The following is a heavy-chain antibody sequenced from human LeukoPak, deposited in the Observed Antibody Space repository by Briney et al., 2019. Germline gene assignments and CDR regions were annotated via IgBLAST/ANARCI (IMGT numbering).Heavy chain of an antibody. CDR1: GYSFTSYW. V-gene: IGHV5-51*01. CDR2: IYPGDSDT. J-gene: IGHJ5*02. Sequence: GESLKISCKVSGYSFTSYWIGWVRQMPGKGLEWMGIIYPGDSDTRYSPSLQGRVTISADKSISTAYLQWSSLKASDTAMYYCARSYSSSWSGFDPWGQGTQVTVSS. D-gene: IGHD6-13*01. CDR3: ARSYSSSWSGFDP.